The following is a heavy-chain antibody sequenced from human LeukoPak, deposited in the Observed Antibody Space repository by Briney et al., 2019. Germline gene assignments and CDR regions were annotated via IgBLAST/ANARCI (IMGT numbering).Heavy chain of an antibody. D-gene: IGHD2-15*01. CDR2: VSYDGSNK. CDR1: GFTFSSYA. J-gene: IGHJ6*02. CDR3: AKIIYCSGGSCYSYYYYGMDV. Sequence: GGSLRLSCAASGFTFSSYATHWVRQAAGKGLEWVALVSYDGSNKYYADSVKGRFTISRDNSKNTLYLQMNSLRAEDTAVYYCAKIIYCSGGSCYSYYYYGMDVWGQGTTVTVSS. V-gene: IGHV3-30-3*01.